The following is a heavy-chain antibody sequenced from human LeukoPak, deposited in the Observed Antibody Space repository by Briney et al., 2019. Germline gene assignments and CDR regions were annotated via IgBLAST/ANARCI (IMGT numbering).Heavy chain of an antibody. CDR3: AGFFRIGYGWGGSFGSFDY. V-gene: IGHV1-69*05. D-gene: IGHD5-12*01. CDR2: NIHIFGTA. Sequence: ASVKVSCKASGGTFSSYAISWVRQAPGQGLEWMGGNIHIFGTANYAQKFQGGVTITTDESTSTAYMELSSLRSEDTAVYYCAGFFRIGYGWGGSFGSFDYWGQGTLVTVSS. CDR1: GGTFSSYA. J-gene: IGHJ4*02.